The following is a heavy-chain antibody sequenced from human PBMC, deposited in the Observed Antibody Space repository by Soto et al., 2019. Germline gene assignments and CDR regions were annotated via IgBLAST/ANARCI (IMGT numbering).Heavy chain of an antibody. J-gene: IGHJ5*02. Sequence: GASVKVSCKASGYTFTSCGISWVRQAPGQGLEWMGWISAYNGNTNYAQKLQGRVTMTTDTSTSTAYMELRSLRSDDTAVYYCARRNLYCSSTSCYGPGWFDPWGQGTLVTVSS. V-gene: IGHV1-18*04. CDR2: ISAYNGNT. CDR1: GYTFTSCG. D-gene: IGHD2-2*01. CDR3: ARRNLYCSSTSCYGPGWFDP.